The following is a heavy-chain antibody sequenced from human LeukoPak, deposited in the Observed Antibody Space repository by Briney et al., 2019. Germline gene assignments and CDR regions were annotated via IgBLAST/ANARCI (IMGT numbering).Heavy chain of an antibody. J-gene: IGHJ3*02. V-gene: IGHV3-9*01. CDR2: ISWNSGSI. CDR3: ARDSHYGDYTVHDAFDI. CDR1: GFTFDGYA. D-gene: IGHD4-17*01. Sequence: PGGSLRLSCAASGFTFDGYAMHWVRQAPGKGLEWVSGISWNSGSIGYADSVKGRFTISRDNAKNSLYLQMNSLRAEDTAVYYCARDSHYGDYTVHDAFDIWGQGTMVTVSS.